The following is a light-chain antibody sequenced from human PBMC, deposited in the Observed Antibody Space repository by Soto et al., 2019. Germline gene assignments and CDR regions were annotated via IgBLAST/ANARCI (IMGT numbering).Light chain of an antibody. CDR1: SSDVGGYNY. J-gene: IGLJ1*01. CDR3: SSYTTSSTYV. Sequence: QSALPPPASVSVSPGQSITISCTGTSSDVGGYNYVSWYQQHPGKAPKLMISDVSNRPSGVSDRFYCSMSGNTAFLTISGLPTEDEADYYCSSYTTSSTYVFGTGTKLTVL. V-gene: IGLV2-14*01. CDR2: DVS.